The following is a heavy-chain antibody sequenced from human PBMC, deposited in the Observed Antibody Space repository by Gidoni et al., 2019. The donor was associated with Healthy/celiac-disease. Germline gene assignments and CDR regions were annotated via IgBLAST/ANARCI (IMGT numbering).Heavy chain of an antibody. CDR1: GGSISSSNW. CDR2: IYNSGST. D-gene: IGHD3-22*01. Sequence: QVQLQASGPGLVKPSGTLSLPCAVSGGSISSSNWWSWVRQPPGKGLEWNGEIYNSGSTTYNPSRKSRVTISVDKSKNQFSLKLSSVTAADTAVYYCARWENYDSSGYYSSRWFDPWGQGTLVTVSS. CDR3: ARWENYDSSGYYSSRWFDP. V-gene: IGHV4-4*02. J-gene: IGHJ5*02.